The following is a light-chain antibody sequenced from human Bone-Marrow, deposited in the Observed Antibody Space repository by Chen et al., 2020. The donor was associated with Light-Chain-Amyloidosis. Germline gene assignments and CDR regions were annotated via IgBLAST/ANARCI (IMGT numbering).Light chain of an antibody. Sequence: QSVLTQPPSVSAAPGQKVTISCSGSSSNIGNNYVSWYQHLPGTAPRLLIYDNNERPSGIPDRFSGSKSGMSATLGIIGLQTGDEADYYCGSWDSSLSIWVFGGVTKLTVL. V-gene: IGLV1-51*01. CDR1: SSNIGNNY. CDR3: GSWDSSLSIWV. J-gene: IGLJ3*02. CDR2: DNN.